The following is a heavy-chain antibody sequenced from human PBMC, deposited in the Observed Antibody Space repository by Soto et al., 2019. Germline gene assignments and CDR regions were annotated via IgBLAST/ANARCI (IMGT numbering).Heavy chain of an antibody. CDR1: GFTFSAYW. J-gene: IGHJ5*02. D-gene: IGHD1-1*01. V-gene: IGHV3-7*01. Sequence: PGGSLRLSCVASGFTFSAYWMSWVRQAPGKGLEWVANIKQDGSERYYVDSVKGRFTISRDNAKNTLYLQMNSLRAEDTAVYYCARAGTGWYWFDPWGQGTLVTVSS. CDR2: IKQDGSER. CDR3: ARAGTGWYWFDP.